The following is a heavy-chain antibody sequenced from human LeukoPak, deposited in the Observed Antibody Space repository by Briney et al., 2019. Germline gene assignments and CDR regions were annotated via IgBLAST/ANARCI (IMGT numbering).Heavy chain of an antibody. D-gene: IGHD2-2*01. J-gene: IGHJ3*02. CDR2: IYSGGST. CDR1: GFTLSSNY. V-gene: IGHV3-66*02. Sequence: PGGSLRLSCAASGFTLSSNYMSWVRQAPGKGLEWVSVIYSGGSTYYADYVKGRFTISRDNSKNTLYLQMNSLRAEDTAVYYCARSFLGYCSSTSCGDGFDIWGQGTMVTVSS. CDR3: ARSFLGYCSSTSCGDGFDI.